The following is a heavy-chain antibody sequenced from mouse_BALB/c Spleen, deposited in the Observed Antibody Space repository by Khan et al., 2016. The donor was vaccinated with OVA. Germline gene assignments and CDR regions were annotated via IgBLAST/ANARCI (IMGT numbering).Heavy chain of an antibody. CDR1: GFTFSSYS. Sequence: DVHLVESGGDLVKPGGSLKLSCAASGFTFSSYSMSWVRQTPDKRLEWVATISSDGDYTYFPDSVKGRFTISRDNAKNTLNLQMSSLKSEDTALYYCASYLTGSFAYWGQGTLVTVSA. V-gene: IGHV5-6*01. CDR2: ISSDGDYT. CDR3: ASYLTGSFAY. J-gene: IGHJ3*01. D-gene: IGHD4-1*01.